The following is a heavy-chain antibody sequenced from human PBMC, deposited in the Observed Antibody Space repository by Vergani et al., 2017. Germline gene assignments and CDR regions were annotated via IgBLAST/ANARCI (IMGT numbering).Heavy chain of an antibody. CDR2: FDPEDGET. V-gene: IGHV1-24*01. D-gene: IGHD3-16*01. CDR1: GYTLTELS. J-gene: IGHJ6*02. CDR3: ATDTRGITFGGVSDYYYGMDV. Sequence: QVQLVESGAEVKKPGASVKVSCKVSGYTLTELSMHWVRQAPGKGLEWMGGFDPEDGETIYAQKFQGRVTMTEDTSTDTAYMELSSLRSEDTAVYYCATDTRGITFGGVSDYYYGMDVWGQGTTVTVSS.